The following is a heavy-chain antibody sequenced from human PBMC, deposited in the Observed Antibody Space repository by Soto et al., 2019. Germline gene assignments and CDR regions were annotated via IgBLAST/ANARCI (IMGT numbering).Heavy chain of an antibody. CDR2: TYYRSERSEWFS. J-gene: IGHJ4*02. CDR1: GDSVSSDSAT. D-gene: IGHD6-19*01. V-gene: IGHV6-1*02. Sequence: QVQLQQSGPGLVKPSQPLSLTCAISGDSVSSDSATWNWIRQSPSRGLEWLGRTYYRSERSEWFSDYAVSVKSRITIHPDTSKIQFSLYLHSLTPEGTAGYYCARASLEVALAIDSWGQGTLVTVSS. CDR3: ARASLEVALAIDS.